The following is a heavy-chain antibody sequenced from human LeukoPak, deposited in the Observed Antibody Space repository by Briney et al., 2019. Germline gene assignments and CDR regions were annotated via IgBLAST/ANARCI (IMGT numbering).Heavy chain of an antibody. V-gene: IGHV4-39*01. CDR2: IYYSGST. CDR1: GGSISSSSYY. CDR3: ARPSSRRYSSSWDAFDI. Sequence: SQTLSLTCTVSGGSISSSSYYWGWIRQPPGKGLEWIGSIYYSGSTYYNPSLKSRVTISVDTSKNQFSLKLSSVTAADMAVYYCARPSSRRYSSSWDAFDIWGQGTMVTVSS. J-gene: IGHJ3*02. D-gene: IGHD6-13*01.